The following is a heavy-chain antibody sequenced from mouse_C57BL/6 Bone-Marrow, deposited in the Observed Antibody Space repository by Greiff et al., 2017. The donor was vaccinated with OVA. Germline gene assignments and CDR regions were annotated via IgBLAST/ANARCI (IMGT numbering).Heavy chain of an antibody. J-gene: IGHJ1*03. CDR2: ISNGGGST. D-gene: IGHD1-1*01. Sequence: EVKLEESGGGLVQPGGSLKLSCAASGFTFSDYYMYWVRQTPEKRLEWVAYISNGGGSTYYPDTVKGRFTISRDNAKNTLYLQMSRLKSEDTAMYYCARQITTVVGWYFDVWGTGTTVTVSS. V-gene: IGHV5-12*01. CDR3: ARQITTVVGWYFDV. CDR1: GFTFSDYY.